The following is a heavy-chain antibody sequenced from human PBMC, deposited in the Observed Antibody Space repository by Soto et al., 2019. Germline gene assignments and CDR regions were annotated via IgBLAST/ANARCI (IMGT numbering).Heavy chain of an antibody. CDR3: ARGWGCSSGSCYFTS. CDR1: GFTFGSYS. Sequence: DVQLVESGGGLVQPGGSLTLSCAASGFTFGSYSMNWVRQAPGKGLEWVSYISSTSSAIWYADSLKGRFIISRDNAENSLYLQMHSLRADDTAVYFCARGWGCSSGSCYFTSWGQGTLVTVSS. CDR2: ISSTSSAI. J-gene: IGHJ5*02. V-gene: IGHV3-48*04. D-gene: IGHD2-15*01.